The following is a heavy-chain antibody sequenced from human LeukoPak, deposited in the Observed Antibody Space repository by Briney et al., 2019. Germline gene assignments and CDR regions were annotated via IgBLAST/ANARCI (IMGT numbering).Heavy chain of an antibody. CDR3: ARDSGGVAATPDAFDI. J-gene: IGHJ3*02. CDR1: GRFIRSYY. V-gene: IGHV4-59*01. CDR2: IYYSGST. Sequence: SETLSLTCTVSGRFIRSYYWIWIRQPPGKGLEWIGYIYYSGSTNYNPSLKSRVTISVDTSKNQFSLKLSSVTAADTAVYYCARDSGGVAATPDAFDIWGQGTMVTVSS. D-gene: IGHD2-15*01.